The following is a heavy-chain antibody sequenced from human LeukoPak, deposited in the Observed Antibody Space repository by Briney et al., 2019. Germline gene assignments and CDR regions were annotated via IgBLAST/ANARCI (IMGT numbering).Heavy chain of an antibody. CDR1: EFTFGSYW. CDR2: INRDGSKN. D-gene: IGHD6-13*01. CDR3: ARERDSSWAFYYYYGMDV. V-gene: IGHV3-7*03. Sequence: PGGSLRLSCAASEFTFGSYWMTWVRQAPGKGPEWVANINRDGSKNHFVDSVKGRFTISRDNAKNSLYLQMNSLRAEDTAVYYCARERDSSWAFYYYYGMDVWGKGTTVTVSS. J-gene: IGHJ6*04.